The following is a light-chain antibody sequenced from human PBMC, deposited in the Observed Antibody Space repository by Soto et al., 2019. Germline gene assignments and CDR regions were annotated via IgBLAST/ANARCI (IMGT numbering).Light chain of an antibody. J-gene: IGLJ1*01. V-gene: IGLV2-14*01. CDR3: SSKRGSTGV. CDR1: SSDVGGYDY. Sequence: QSVLTQPASVSGSPGQTITISCTGTSSDVGGYDYVSWHQQHPGKAPKLMIYDVSKRPSGVSNRFSGSESGNTASLTISGLQAEDEADYYCSSKRGSTGVFGTGTKVTVL. CDR2: DVS.